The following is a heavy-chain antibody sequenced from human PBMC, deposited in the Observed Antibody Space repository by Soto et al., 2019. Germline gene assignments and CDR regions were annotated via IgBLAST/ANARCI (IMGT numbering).Heavy chain of an antibody. CDR1: GGTFSSYA. J-gene: IGHJ5*02. V-gene: IGHV1-69*06. CDR3: ASGGVRYFDWLSPSRFDP. D-gene: IGHD3-9*01. CDR2: IIPVFGTA. Sequence: QVQLVQSGAEVKKPGSSVTVSCKASGGTFSSYAISWVRQAPGQGLEWMGGIIPVFGTANYAQKFQGRVTITADKSTSTHYMALSSLRSADTAGYYCASGGVRYFDWLSPSRFDPWGQGTLVPVSS.